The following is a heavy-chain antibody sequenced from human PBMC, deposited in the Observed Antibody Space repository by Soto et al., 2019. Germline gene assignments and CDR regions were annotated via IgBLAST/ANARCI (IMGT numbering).Heavy chain of an antibody. Sequence: PGESLKISCKGSGYSFTSYWIGWERQMPGKGLEWMGIIYPGDSDTRYSPSFQGQVTISADKSISTAYLQWSSLKASDTAMYYCARHEDIVLVPAAKDDAFDIWGQGTMVTVSS. V-gene: IGHV5-51*01. CDR2: IYPGDSDT. D-gene: IGHD2-2*01. CDR1: GYSFTSYW. J-gene: IGHJ3*02. CDR3: ARHEDIVLVPAAKDDAFDI.